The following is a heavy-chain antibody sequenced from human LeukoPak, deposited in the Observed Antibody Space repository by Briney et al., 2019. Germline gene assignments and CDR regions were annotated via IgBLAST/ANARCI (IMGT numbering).Heavy chain of an antibody. CDR2: IYSGGST. J-gene: IGHJ4*02. CDR3: ARGGRWNDVLSLIDY. V-gene: IGHV3-53*01. CDR1: GFTVSSNY. Sequence: GGSLRLSCAASGFTVSSNYMSWVRQAPGKGLEWVSVIYSGGSTYYADSVKGRFTISRDNSKNTLYLQMNSLRAEDTAVYYCARGGRWNDVLSLIDYWGQGTLVTVSS. D-gene: IGHD1-1*01.